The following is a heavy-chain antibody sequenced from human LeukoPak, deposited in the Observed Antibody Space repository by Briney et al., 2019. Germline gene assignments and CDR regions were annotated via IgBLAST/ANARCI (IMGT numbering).Heavy chain of an antibody. CDR2: IIPIFGTA. CDR1: GGTFGSYA. Sequence: SVKVSCKASGGTFGSYAISWVRQAPGQGLEWMGGIIPIFGTANYAQKFQGRVTITADESTSTAYMELSSLRSEDTAVYYCARMENGDPVAFDIWGQGTMVTVSS. V-gene: IGHV1-69*01. D-gene: IGHD4-17*01. CDR3: ARMENGDPVAFDI. J-gene: IGHJ3*02.